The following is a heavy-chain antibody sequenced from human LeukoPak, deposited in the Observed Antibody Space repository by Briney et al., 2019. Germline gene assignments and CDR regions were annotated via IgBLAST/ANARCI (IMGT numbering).Heavy chain of an antibody. V-gene: IGHV1-24*01. CDR2: FDPEDGET. Sequence: ASVKVSCKVSGYTLTELSMHWVRQAPGKGLEWMGGFDPEDGETIYAQKFQGRVTMTEDTSTDTAYMDLSSLRSEDTAVYYCATVSLFDSSSWYVGSYYYYGMDVWGQGATVTVSS. CDR3: ATVSLFDSSSWYVGSYYYYGMDV. D-gene: IGHD6-13*01. J-gene: IGHJ6*02. CDR1: GYTLTELS.